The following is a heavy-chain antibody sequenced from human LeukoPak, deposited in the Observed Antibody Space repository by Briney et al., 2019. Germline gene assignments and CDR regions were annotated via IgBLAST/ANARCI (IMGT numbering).Heavy chain of an antibody. CDR3: AKESITIFGVVTGFDY. J-gene: IGHJ4*02. D-gene: IGHD3-3*01. Sequence: PTGGSLRLSCAASGFTFDDYAMDWVRQAPGKGLEWISGISWNSGSIGYADSVKGRFTISRDNAKNSLYLQMNSLRAEDTALYYCAKESITIFGVVTGFDYWGQGTLVTVSS. CDR2: ISWNSGSI. CDR1: GFTFDDYA. V-gene: IGHV3-9*01.